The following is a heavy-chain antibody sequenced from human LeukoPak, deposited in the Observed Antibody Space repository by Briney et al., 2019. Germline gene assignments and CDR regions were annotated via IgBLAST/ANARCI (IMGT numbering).Heavy chain of an antibody. CDR3: ARNYYYDSTRLYYFDY. Sequence: GGSLRLSCAASGFTFSSYGMHWVRQAPGKGLEWVAVIWYDGSNKYYVDSVKGRFTISRDNSKNTLYLQMNGLRAEDTAVYYCARNYYYDSTRLYYFDYWGQGTLVTVSS. D-gene: IGHD3-22*01. J-gene: IGHJ4*02. CDR2: IWYDGSNK. V-gene: IGHV3-33*01. CDR1: GFTFSSYG.